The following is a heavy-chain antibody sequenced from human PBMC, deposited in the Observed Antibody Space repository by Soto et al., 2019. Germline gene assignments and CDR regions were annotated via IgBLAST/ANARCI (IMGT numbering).Heavy chain of an antibody. CDR1: GYTFTSYG. D-gene: IGHD3-22*01. Sequence: ASVKVSCKASGYTFTSYGISWVRQAPGQGLEWMGWISAYNGNTNYAQKLQGRVTMTTDTSTSTAYMELRSLRSDDTAVYYCARGVTYYYDSSGYASDYWGQGTLVTVPQ. CDR2: ISAYNGNT. J-gene: IGHJ4*02. V-gene: IGHV1-18*04. CDR3: ARGVTYYYDSSGYASDY.